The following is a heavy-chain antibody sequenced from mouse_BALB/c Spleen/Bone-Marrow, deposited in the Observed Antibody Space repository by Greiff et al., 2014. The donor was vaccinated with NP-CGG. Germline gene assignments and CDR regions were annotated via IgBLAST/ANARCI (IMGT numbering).Heavy chain of an antibody. CDR2: IDPANGNT. Sequence: EVQLQQSGAELVKPGASVKLSCTASGFNIKDTYMHWVKQRPEQGLEWIGRIDPANGNTIYDPKFQGKATITADTSSNTAYLQLSSLTSEDTAVYYCARGGTTATWYFDVWGAGTTVTVSS. J-gene: IGHJ1*01. V-gene: IGHV14-3*02. D-gene: IGHD1-2*01. CDR3: ARGGTTATWYFDV. CDR1: GFNIKDTY.